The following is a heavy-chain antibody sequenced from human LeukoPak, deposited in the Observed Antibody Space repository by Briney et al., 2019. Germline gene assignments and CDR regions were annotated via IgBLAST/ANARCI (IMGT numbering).Heavy chain of an antibody. D-gene: IGHD2-15*01. CDR1: GGSISSGSYY. V-gene: IGHV4-61*02. J-gene: IGHJ4*02. CDR2: IYTSGST. Sequence: KPSETLSLTCTVSGGSISSGSYYWRWIRQPAGKGLEWIGRIYTSGSTNYNPSLKSRVTISVDTSKNQFSLKLSSVTAADTAVYYCARGGYCSGGSCYSFDYWGQGTLVTVSS. CDR3: ARGGYCSGGSCYSFDY.